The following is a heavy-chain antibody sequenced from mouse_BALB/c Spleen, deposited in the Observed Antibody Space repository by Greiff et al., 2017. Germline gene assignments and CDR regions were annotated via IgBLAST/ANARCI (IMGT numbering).Heavy chain of an antibody. CDR2: ISNGGGST. V-gene: IGHV5-12-2*01. CDR3: ARRGTSGAMDY. Sequence: EVKLVESGGGLVQPGGSLKLSCAASGFTFSSYTMSWVRQTPEKRLEWVAYISNGGGSTYYPDTVKGRFTISRDNAKNTLYLQMSSLKSEDTAMYYCARRGTSGAMDYWGQGTSVTVSS. CDR1: GFTFSSYT. D-gene: IGHD3-3*01. J-gene: IGHJ4*01.